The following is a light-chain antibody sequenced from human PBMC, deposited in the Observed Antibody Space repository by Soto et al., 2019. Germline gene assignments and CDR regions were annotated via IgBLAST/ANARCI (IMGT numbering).Light chain of an antibody. CDR1: QSISTR. CDR3: KQYNRYWT. V-gene: IGKV1-5*03. CDR2: QAS. Sequence: DIQVTQSPSTLSASIGDRVTITCRASQSISTRLAWFQQKPGRAPKLLIYQASSLESGVPSRCSGSGSGTQFTLTISSLQPEDFATYYCKQYNRYWTFGQGTKVEIK. J-gene: IGKJ1*01.